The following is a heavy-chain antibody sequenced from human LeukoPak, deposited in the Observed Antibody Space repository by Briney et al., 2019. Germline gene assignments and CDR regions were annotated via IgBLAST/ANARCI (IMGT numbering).Heavy chain of an antibody. CDR2: ISYDGSNK. CDR1: GFIFSNYG. CDR3: ARDLGYCSGGSCPPAGY. V-gene: IGHV3-30*19. Sequence: GGSLRLSCAASGFIFSNYGMHWVRQAPGKGLEWVAVISYDGSNKYYADSVKGRFTISRDNSKNTLYLQMNSLRAEDTAVYYCARDLGYCSGGSCPPAGYWGQGTLVTVSS. J-gene: IGHJ4*02. D-gene: IGHD2-15*01.